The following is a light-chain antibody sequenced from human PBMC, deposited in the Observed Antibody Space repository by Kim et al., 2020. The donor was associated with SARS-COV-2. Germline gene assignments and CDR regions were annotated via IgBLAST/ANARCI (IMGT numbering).Light chain of an antibody. V-gene: IGKV3-20*01. CDR3: QQYGSSPRT. CDR2: GAS. Sequence: SPGERATLSCRASQSVSSNYLAWFQQKPGQAPRLLIYGASSWATGIPDRFSGSGSGTDFTLTISRLEPEDFAVYYCQQYGSSPRTFGQGTKVDIK. J-gene: IGKJ1*01. CDR1: QSVSSNY.